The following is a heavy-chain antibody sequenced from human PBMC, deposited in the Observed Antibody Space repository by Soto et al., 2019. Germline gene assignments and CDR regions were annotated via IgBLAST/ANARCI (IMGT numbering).Heavy chain of an antibody. CDR1: GFTFSSYG. CDR3: AKDRGVSYYYYGMDV. J-gene: IGHJ6*02. D-gene: IGHD2-21*01. CDR2: ISYDGSNK. Sequence: SLRLSCAASGFTFSSYGMHWVRQAPGKGLEWVAVISYDGSNKYYADSVKGRFTISRDNSKNTLYLQMNSLRAEDTAVYYCAKDRGVSYYYYGMDVWGQGTTVTVSS. V-gene: IGHV3-30*18.